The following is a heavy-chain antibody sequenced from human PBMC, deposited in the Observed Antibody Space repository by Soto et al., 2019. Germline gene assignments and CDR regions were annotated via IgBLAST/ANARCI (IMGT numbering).Heavy chain of an antibody. CDR1: GFSFSRYA. D-gene: IGHD1-20*01. Sequence: EVQLLESGGGVVQPRGSLRLSCAASGFSFSRYAMGWVRQAPGKGPEWVSVISSIGGNIHYVESVKGRFTISRDNSKNTLYLQMNSLSVEDTAIYHCATQDFRGISGTTWGQGTQVTVSS. J-gene: IGHJ4*02. CDR3: ATQDFRGISGTT. V-gene: IGHV3-23*01. CDR2: ISSIGGNI.